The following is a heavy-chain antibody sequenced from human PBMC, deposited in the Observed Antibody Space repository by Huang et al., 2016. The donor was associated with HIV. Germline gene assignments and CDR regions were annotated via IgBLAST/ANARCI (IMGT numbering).Heavy chain of an antibody. CDR2: ISNDGSNN. Sequence: QVQLVESGGGVVQPGRSLRLSCAASGFPVNTHAMHWGRQAPGEGLDWVAVISNDGSNNYYADSVKGRFTISRDSSKSTLFLHMTSLRTEDTAVYYCARAKDTWDAYDIWGQGTMVIVSS. CDR3: ARAKDTWDAYDI. CDR1: GFPVNTHA. V-gene: IGHV3-30-3*01. J-gene: IGHJ3*02. D-gene: IGHD5-18*01.